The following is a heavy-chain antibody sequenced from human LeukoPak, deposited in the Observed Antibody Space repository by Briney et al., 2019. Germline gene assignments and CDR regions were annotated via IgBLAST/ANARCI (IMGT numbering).Heavy chain of an antibody. CDR1: GFTFSTCT. D-gene: IGHD3-22*01. Sequence: GGSLRLSCAASGFTFSTCTMSWVRQAPGEGLGWVSSISSTSAYIYYADSVKGRFTISRDNAKNSLYLQMNSLRAEDTAVYYCARVLHYDTSGYYGFAWFDPWGQGTLVTVSS. CDR2: ISSTSAYI. J-gene: IGHJ5*02. CDR3: ARVLHYDTSGYYGFAWFDP. V-gene: IGHV3-21*04.